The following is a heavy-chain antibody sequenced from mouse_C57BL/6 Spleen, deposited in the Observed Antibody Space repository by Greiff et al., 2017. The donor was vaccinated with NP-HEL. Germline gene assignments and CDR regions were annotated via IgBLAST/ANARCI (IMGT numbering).Heavy chain of an antibody. CDR3: ARGYYGSSPWFAY. Sequence: EVKVVESGAELVKPGASVKLSCTASGFNIKDYYMHWVKQRTEQGLEWIGRIDPEDGETKYAPKFQGKATITADTSSNTAYLQLSSLTSEDTAVYYCARGYYGSSPWFAYWGQGTLVTVSA. J-gene: IGHJ3*01. D-gene: IGHD1-1*01. CDR1: GFNIKDYY. CDR2: IDPEDGET. V-gene: IGHV14-2*01.